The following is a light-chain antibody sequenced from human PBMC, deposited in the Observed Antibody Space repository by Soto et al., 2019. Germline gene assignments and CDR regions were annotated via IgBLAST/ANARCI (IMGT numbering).Light chain of an antibody. Sequence: QSALTQPASVSGSTGQSITISCTGTSSDVGGYNYVSWYQQHPGKAPKLMIYDVSNRPSGVSNRFSGSKSGNTASLTISGLQAEDEADYYCISYTSSSTPYVFGTGTKVTVL. CDR3: ISYTSSSTPYV. CDR1: SSDVGGYNY. V-gene: IGLV2-14*01. J-gene: IGLJ1*01. CDR2: DVS.